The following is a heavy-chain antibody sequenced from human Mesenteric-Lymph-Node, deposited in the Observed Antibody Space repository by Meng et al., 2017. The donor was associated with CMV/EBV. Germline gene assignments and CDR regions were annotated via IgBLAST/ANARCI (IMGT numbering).Heavy chain of an antibody. J-gene: IGHJ4*02. Sequence: GGSLRLSCAASGLTVSNNYMSWVRQAPGKGLEWVSVIYRGGSTYYADSVKGRFTISRDNSKNTLYLQMNSLRAEDTAVYYCAGGGDGYNYFDYWGQGTLVTVSS. CDR2: IYRGGST. CDR1: GLTVSNNY. D-gene: IGHD5-24*01. CDR3: AGGGDGYNYFDY. V-gene: IGHV3-53*01.